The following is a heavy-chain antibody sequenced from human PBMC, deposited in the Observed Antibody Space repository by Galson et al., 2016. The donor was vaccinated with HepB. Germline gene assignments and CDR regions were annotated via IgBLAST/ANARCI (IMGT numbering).Heavy chain of an antibody. D-gene: IGHD2-21*02. CDR2: ISGSRNTI. Sequence: SLRLSCAASGFSFSTYGMNWARQAPGKGLEWVSFISGSRNTIHYADSLKGRFTISRDNAKKSLYMQMNSLRAGDTALYYGARAPIVVLTDGIDFWGQGTLVIVSS. V-gene: IGHV3-48*04. CDR3: ARAPIVVLTDGIDF. CDR1: GFSFSTYG. J-gene: IGHJ4*02.